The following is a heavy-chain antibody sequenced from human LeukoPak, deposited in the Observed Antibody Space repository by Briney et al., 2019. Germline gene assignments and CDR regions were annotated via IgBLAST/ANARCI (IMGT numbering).Heavy chain of an antibody. CDR2: ISYDGSNK. D-gene: IGHD2-21*01. V-gene: IGHV3-30-3*01. Sequence: GGSLRLSCAASGFTFSSYAMHWVRQAPGKGLEWVALISYDGSNKNYADAVKGRFTVSRDNSKNTMSVQINSLRTEDTAVYYCARDSYGMDVWGQGTTVTVSS. CDR3: ARDSYGMDV. J-gene: IGHJ6*02. CDR1: GFTFSSYA.